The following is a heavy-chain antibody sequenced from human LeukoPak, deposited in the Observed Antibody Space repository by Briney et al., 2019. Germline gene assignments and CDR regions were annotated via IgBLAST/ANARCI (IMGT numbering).Heavy chain of an antibody. CDR2: IKQDGSEK. D-gene: IGHD4-17*01. CDR1: GFTFSNYW. CDR3: AKPKGYGDRYFDY. J-gene: IGHJ4*02. V-gene: IGHV3-7*01. Sequence: PGGSLRLSCAASGFTFSNYWMSWVRQTPGKGLEWVANIKQDGSEKYYVDSVKGRFTVSRDNAKNSLYLQMNSLRVEDTAVYYCAKPKGYGDRYFDYWGQGTLVTVSS.